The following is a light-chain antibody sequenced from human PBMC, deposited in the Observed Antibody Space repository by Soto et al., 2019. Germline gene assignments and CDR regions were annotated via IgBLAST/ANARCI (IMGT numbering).Light chain of an antibody. CDR3: QTWGTGIPYV. CDR1: SGHSSYA. Sequence: HLVLTQSPSASASLGASVKLTCTLSSGHSSYAIAWHQQRPEKGPRYLMKLNSDGSHNKGDGIPDRFSGSSSGAECYLTISSLQSEDEADYYCQTWGTGIPYVFGTGTKLTVL. J-gene: IGLJ1*01. CDR2: LNSDGSH. V-gene: IGLV4-69*01.